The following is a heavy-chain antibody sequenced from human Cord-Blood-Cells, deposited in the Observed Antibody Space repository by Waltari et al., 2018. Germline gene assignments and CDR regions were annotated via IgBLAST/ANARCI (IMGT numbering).Heavy chain of an antibody. CDR2: FDPEDGET. CDR1: GYTLTELS. CDR3: ATGQEYSSSFAFDI. D-gene: IGHD6-6*01. V-gene: IGHV1-24*01. Sequence: QVHLVQSGAEVKKPGASVNVSCKAPGYTLTELSLHWVRQAPGKGLEWMGGFDPEDGETIYAQKFQGRVTMTEDTSTDTAYMELSSLRSEDTAVYYCATGQEYSSSFAFDIWGQGTMVTVSS. J-gene: IGHJ3*02.